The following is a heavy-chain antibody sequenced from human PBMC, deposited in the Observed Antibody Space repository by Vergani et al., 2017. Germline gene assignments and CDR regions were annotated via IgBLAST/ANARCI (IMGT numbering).Heavy chain of an antibody. J-gene: IGHJ4*02. CDR1: GFTFSSYS. V-gene: IGHV3-48*01. CDR3: AGPLVVVAENVDY. D-gene: IGHD2-15*01. Sequence: EVQLVESGGGLVQPGGSLRLSCAASGFTFSSYSMNWVRQAPGKGLEWVSYISSSSSTIYYADSVKGRFTISRDNAKNSLYLQMNSLRAEDTAVYYCAGPLVVVAENVDYWGQGTLVTVSS. CDR2: ISSSSSTI.